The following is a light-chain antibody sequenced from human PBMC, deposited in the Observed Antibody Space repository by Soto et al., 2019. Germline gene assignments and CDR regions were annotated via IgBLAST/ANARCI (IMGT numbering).Light chain of an antibody. V-gene: IGKV3-11*01. CDR2: DAS. Sequence: EVVLTQSPTTLSLSPGERATLSCRASQSVRTSLAWYQHKPGQAPRLVIYDASLRANGVPARFGGSGSGTDFTLTINSLEPEDFAVYYCQQRNVWPPITFGDGTRLEIK. CDR3: QQRNVWPPIT. CDR1: QSVRTS. J-gene: IGKJ5*01.